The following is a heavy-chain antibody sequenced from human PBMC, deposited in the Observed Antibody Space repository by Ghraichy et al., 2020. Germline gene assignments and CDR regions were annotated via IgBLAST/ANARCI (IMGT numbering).Heavy chain of an antibody. CDR2: ITANGRTT. J-gene: IGHJ4*02. D-gene: IGHD1-26*01. CDR3: AKDNSRNGGRYYGFDY. CDR1: GFTFSNYA. V-gene: IGHV3-23*01. Sequence: GGSLRLSCAASGFTFSNYAMSWVRQVPGKGLEWIAPITANGRTTFYADSVRGRFTISSDNSKNTVYVQMNSLRAEDTALYYCAKDNSRNGGRYYGFDYWGQGTLVTVSS.